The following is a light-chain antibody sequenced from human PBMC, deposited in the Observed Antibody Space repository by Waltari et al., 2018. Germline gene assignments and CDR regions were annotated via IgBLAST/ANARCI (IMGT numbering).Light chain of an antibody. V-gene: IGKV4-1*01. CDR3: QQYSALPYS. J-gene: IGKJ2*03. Sequence: IVLTQFPDSLAVSLGARASLNCQSSPSILDNSSNRNYLAWYQQRSGQPPKVLFYWASSRKSGVPDRFSASGSGANFTLTITNLQAEDVGLYYCQQYSALPYSFGQGTKLEVK. CDR2: WAS. CDR1: PSILDNSSNRNY.